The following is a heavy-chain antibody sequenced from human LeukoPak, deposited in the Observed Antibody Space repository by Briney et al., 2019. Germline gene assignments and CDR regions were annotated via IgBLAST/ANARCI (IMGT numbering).Heavy chain of an antibody. Sequence: GGALRLSCAAAGFTFSSYAMHWGRQAPGEGLEYVSAISSNGGSTYYANSVKGRFTISRDNSKNTLYLQMNSLRAEDTAVYYCAKGRSGGYSPTWHYWGQGTLVTVSS. CDR3: AKGRSGGYSPTWHY. D-gene: IGHD1-26*01. CDR1: GFTFSSYA. CDR2: ISSNGGST. V-gene: IGHV3-64*01. J-gene: IGHJ4*02.